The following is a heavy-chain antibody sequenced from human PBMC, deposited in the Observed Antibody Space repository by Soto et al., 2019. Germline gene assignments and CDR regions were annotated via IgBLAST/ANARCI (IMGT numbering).Heavy chain of an antibody. V-gene: IGHV1-2*02. CDR3: AKDLTRQLAYWLDP. J-gene: IGHJ5*02. CDR1: GFSFTGYY. Sequence: ASVKVSCKASGFSFTGYYIHWLGQAPGQGLEWMGWINAHSGGTEYAQKFQGRVTLTRDTSIATAYLTLTSLTSDDTAFYYCAKDLTRQLAYWLDPWGQGTQVTVYS. D-gene: IGHD6-6*01. CDR2: INAHSGGT.